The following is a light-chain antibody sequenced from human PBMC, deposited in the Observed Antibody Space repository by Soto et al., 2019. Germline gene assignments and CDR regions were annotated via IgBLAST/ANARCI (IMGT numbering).Light chain of an antibody. CDR2: EGS. CDR3: CSYAGGSTGV. CDR1: SSDIGNYNL. V-gene: IGLV2-23*01. Sequence: QSALTQPASVSGSPGQSITISCTGTSSDIGNYNLVSWYQQHPDKAPKLMIYEGSKRPSGVSNRFSGSKSGNTASLTLSGLQAEDEADYYCCSYAGGSTGVFGGGTKLTVL. J-gene: IGLJ2*01.